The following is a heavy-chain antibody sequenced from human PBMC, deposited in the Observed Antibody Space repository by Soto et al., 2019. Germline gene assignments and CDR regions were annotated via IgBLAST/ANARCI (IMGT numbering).Heavy chain of an antibody. D-gene: IGHD3-16*01. CDR1: GGAFTNYS. CDR2: IIPLHNTS. Sequence: QVQLLQSGAEVKKPGSSVKVSCKVSGGAFTNYSLNWVRHAPGQGLEWLGGIIPLHNTSNYSLKLLGRGSVKADISSNTVYMHLSGLTSDDTATYYCAIWSNGNPLYYRGMDVWGQGTTVTVSS. V-gene: IGHV1-69*06. CDR3: AIWSNGNPLYYRGMDV. J-gene: IGHJ6*02.